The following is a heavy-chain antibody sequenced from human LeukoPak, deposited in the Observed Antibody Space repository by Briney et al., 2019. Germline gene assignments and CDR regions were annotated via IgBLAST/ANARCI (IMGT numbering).Heavy chain of an antibody. J-gene: IGHJ6*03. CDR1: GGSISSGDYY. Sequence: PSQTLSLTCTVSGGSISSGDYYWNWIRQPPGKGLEWIGNIYYSGSTYYSPSLRSRVIISADTSKNQFSLNLSSVTAADTAVYYCARVEPDYYGYRMDVWGKGTAVTVSS. D-gene: IGHD3-10*01. CDR2: IYYSGST. CDR3: ARVEPDYYGYRMDV. V-gene: IGHV4-30-4*08.